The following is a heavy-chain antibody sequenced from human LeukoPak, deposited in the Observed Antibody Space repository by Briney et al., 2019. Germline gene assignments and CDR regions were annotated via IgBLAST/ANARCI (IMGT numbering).Heavy chain of an antibody. D-gene: IGHD4-17*01. V-gene: IGHV3-20*04. Sequence: GGSLRLSCAASGFTFDDYGMSWVRQAPGKGLEWVSGINWNGGSTGYADSVKGRFTISRDNAKNSLYLQMNSLRAEDTALYYCARSMTDDYGDYEYFDYWGQGPLVTVSS. CDR2: INWNGGST. J-gene: IGHJ4*02. CDR3: ARSMTDDYGDYEYFDY. CDR1: GFTFDDYG.